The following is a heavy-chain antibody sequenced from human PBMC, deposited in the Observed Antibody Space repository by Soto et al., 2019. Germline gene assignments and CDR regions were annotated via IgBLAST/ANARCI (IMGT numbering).Heavy chain of an antibody. CDR1: GFTFSSYV. D-gene: IGHD1-26*01. V-gene: IGHV3-23*01. J-gene: IGHJ4*02. CDR2: ISNSGGST. CDR3: AKDRHSIVGASPDY. Sequence: EVPLLESGVGLVQPGGSLRLSCAASGFTFSSYVMSWVREAPGKGLELVSGISNSGGSTYYADSVKGGFTICRDNAKIALYLQTNSLIAEDTAVYYCAKDRHSIVGASPDYWGQGTLVTVSS.